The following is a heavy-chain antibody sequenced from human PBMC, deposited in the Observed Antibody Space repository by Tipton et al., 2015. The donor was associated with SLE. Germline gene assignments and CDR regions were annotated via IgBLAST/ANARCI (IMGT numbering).Heavy chain of an antibody. CDR2: INPSGST. Sequence: TLSLTCTVSGGSFVSTHSCWGWIRQPPGKGQEWIGEINPSGSTKYNPSLKSRITISVDTSKNQFSLKVSSVTAADMAVYYCARGSGRYSSSWYYFYYYMDVWGKGTTVTVSS. CDR3: ARGSGRYSSSWYYFYYYMDV. V-gene: IGHV4-39*07. J-gene: IGHJ6*03. CDR1: GGSFVSTHSC. D-gene: IGHD6-13*01.